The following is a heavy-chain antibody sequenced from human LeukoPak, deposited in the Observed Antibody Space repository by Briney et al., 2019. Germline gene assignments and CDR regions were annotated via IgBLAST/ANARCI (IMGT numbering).Heavy chain of an antibody. CDR3: AREMGGDYGSGTFFDL. J-gene: IGHJ4*02. D-gene: IGHD3-10*01. Sequence: GGSLRLSCAASGFTFDDYGMSWVRQAPGKGLEWVSGINWNGGSRGYADSVKGRFTMSRDNAKNSLYLQMNNLRAEDTAVYYCAREMGGDYGSGTFFDLWGQGNMVTVSS. CDR1: GFTFDDYG. V-gene: IGHV3-20*04. CDR2: INWNGGSR.